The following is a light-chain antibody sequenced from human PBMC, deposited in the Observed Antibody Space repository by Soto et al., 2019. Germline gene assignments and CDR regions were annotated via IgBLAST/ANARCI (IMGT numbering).Light chain of an antibody. CDR2: DAS. CDR1: QSISDW. Sequence: IQMTQSPSTLSASVWDRVTMTCRASQSISDWLAWFQLKPGKAPKLLIYDASSLESGVPSRFSGSGSGTEFTLTISSLQPDDFATYYCQQYNNYSTFGQGTKVDIK. CDR3: QQYNNYST. J-gene: IGKJ1*01. V-gene: IGKV1-5*01.